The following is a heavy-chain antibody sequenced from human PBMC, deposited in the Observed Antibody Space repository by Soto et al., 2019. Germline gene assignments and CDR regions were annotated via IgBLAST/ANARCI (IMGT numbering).Heavy chain of an antibody. CDR2: ISYDGSKK. CDR3: AKALSDFWSGYNIGY. D-gene: IGHD3-3*01. CDR1: GFTFSSYG. V-gene: IGHV3-30*18. J-gene: IGHJ4*02. Sequence: QVQLVESGGGVVQPGRSLRLSCAASGFTFSSYGMHWVRQAPGKGLEWVAVISYDGSKKYYADSVKGRFTISRDNSKNTLYLQRNSLRAEDTAVYYCAKALSDFWSGYNIGYWGQGTLVTVSS.